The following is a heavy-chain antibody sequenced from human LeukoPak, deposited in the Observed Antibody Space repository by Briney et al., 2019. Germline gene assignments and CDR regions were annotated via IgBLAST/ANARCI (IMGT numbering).Heavy chain of an antibody. CDR2: IYHSGST. V-gene: IGHV4-30-2*01. J-gene: IGHJ5*02. CDR3: ARDRPAIEAAGTGWLDP. CDR1: GGSISSGAYY. D-gene: IGHD6-13*01. Sequence: TSETLSLTCTVSGGSISSGAYYWSWIRQPPGEGLEWIGYIYHSGSTYYNPSLKSRVTISVDRSKKQFSLKLTSVTAADTAVYYCARDRPAIEAAGTGWLDPWGQGTLVTVSS.